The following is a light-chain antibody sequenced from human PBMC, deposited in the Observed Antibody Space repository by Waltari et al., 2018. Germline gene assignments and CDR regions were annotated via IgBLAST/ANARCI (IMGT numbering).Light chain of an antibody. Sequence: QSALTQTATVSGSPGQSITISCSGASSDIGKYNLVSWYPQHPGKAPTLIVYDVDKRPSGGSNGFAGSKSGDTAFLTISGLQTADEADYYCCSYAGSAGSVFGGGTKLTVL. CDR1: SSDIGKYNL. CDR2: DVD. J-gene: IGLJ3*02. V-gene: IGLV2-23*02. CDR3: CSYAGSAGSV.